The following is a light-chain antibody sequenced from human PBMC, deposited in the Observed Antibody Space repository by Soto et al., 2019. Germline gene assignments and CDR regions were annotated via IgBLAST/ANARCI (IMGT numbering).Light chain of an antibody. CDR3: QHYKSFSLT. J-gene: IGKJ4*01. CDR1: EDIRTW. CDR2: SAS. Sequence: DIQMTQSPSTLSASVGDRVTITCRASEDIRTWLAWYQQKPGKAPKLLIYSASSLETGVPSRFSGSGSGTDFTLTISSLQPGDFAAYFCQHYKSFSLTFGGGTKVDIK. V-gene: IGKV1-5*03.